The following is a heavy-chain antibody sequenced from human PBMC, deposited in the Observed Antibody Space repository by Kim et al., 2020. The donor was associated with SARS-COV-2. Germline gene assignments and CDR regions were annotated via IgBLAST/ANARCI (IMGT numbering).Heavy chain of an antibody. CDR3: ARDRGAGSGSYYNW. D-gene: IGHD3-10*01. Sequence: GGSLRLSCAASGFTFSSYEMNWVRQAPGKGLEWVSYISSSGSTIYYADSVKGRFTISRDNAKNSLYLQMNSLRAEDTAVYYCARDRGAGSGSYYNWWGQGTLVTVSS. CDR2: ISSSGSTI. J-gene: IGHJ4*02. V-gene: IGHV3-48*03. CDR1: GFTFSSYE.